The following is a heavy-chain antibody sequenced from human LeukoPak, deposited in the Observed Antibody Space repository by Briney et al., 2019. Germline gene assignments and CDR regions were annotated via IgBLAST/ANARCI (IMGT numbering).Heavy chain of an antibody. Sequence: SETLSLTCAVYGGSFSGYYWSWIRQPPGKGLEWIGEINHSGSTNYNPSLKSRVTISVDTSKNQFSLKLSSVTAADTAVYYCGRVGRQWLVLRTRWYFDLWARGTVVTVSS. V-gene: IGHV4-34*01. J-gene: IGHJ2*01. D-gene: IGHD6-19*01. CDR3: GRVGRQWLVLRTRWYFDL. CDR2: INHSGST. CDR1: GGSFSGYY.